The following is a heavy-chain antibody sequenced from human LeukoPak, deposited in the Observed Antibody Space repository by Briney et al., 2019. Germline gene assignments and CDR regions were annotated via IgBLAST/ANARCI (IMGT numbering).Heavy chain of an antibody. CDR1: GYTFTTYH. CDR3: ARSDHGGVIIDSFDY. D-gene: IGHD3-3*01. Sequence: ASVKVSCKTSGYTFTTYHIHWVRQAPGQGLEWMGMINPSGGSTTYAQKFQGRVTMTRDMSTSTVYMELSSLRSEDTAVYYCARSDHGGVIIDSFDYWGQGTLVTVSS. CDR2: INPSGGST. V-gene: IGHV1-46*01. J-gene: IGHJ4*02.